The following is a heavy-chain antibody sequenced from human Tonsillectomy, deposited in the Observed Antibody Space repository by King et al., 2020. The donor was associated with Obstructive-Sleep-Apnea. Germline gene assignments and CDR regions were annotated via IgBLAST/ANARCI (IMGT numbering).Heavy chain of an antibody. V-gene: IGHV1-69*04. Sequence: QLQLVQSGAEMKKPGSSVKVSCKASGGTFSNYAIIWVRQAPGQGLEWMGGIIPILGVANHAQKFQGRVTIAADKSTTTSYMELSSLTSEDTAVYYCARYVVGTVGATVGATDPPEYYFHYWGQGTLVTVSS. CDR3: ARYVVGTVGATVGATDPPEYYFHY. CDR1: GGTFSNYA. D-gene: IGHD1-26*01. CDR2: IIPILGVA. J-gene: IGHJ4*02.